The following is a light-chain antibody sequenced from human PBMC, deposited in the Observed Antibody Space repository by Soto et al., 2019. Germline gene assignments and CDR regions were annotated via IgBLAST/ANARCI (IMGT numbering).Light chain of an antibody. J-gene: IGKJ4*01. Sequence: EIVLTQSPGTLSLSPGERATLSCRASQSVSSSYLAWYPHKPGQAPRLLIYGASSRATGIPDRFSGSGSGTDFTLTTSRLEPEDFAVYYCQQYDSSPLTFGGGTKVEIK. CDR3: QQYDSSPLT. CDR2: GAS. CDR1: QSVSSSY. V-gene: IGKV3-20*01.